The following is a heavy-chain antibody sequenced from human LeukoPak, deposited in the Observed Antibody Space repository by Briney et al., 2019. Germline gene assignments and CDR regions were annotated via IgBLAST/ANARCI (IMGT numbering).Heavy chain of an antibody. J-gene: IGHJ4*02. D-gene: IGHD3-22*01. CDR2: INHSGSA. Sequence: SETLSLTCAVYGGSLSGSYWSWIRQPPGKGLEWIGEINHSGSANYNPSLKSRVTLSIDKSKNQFSLNLNSVTAADTAVYYCARARRGSGCYKVDYWGQGTLVTVSS. CDR1: GGSLSGSY. CDR3: ARARRGSGCYKVDY. V-gene: IGHV4-34*01.